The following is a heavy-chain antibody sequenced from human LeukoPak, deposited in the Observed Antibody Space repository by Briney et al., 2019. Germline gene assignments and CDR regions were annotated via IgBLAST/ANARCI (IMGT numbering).Heavy chain of an antibody. Sequence: GESLKISCKGSGYSFTSYWIGRVRQMPGKGLEGMGINYPGDSDTRYSPSFQGQVTISADKSISTAYLQWSSLKASDTAMYYCARLYGGSYVLGVNYFDYWGQGTLVTVSS. V-gene: IGHV5-51*01. CDR2: NYPGDSDT. CDR3: ARLYGGSYVLGVNYFDY. D-gene: IGHD1-26*01. CDR1: GYSFTSYW. J-gene: IGHJ4*02.